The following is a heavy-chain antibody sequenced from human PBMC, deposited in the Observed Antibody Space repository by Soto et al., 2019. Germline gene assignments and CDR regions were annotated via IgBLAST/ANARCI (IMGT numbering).Heavy chain of an antibody. J-gene: IGHJ4*02. CDR2: INHSGST. Sequence: PSETLSLTCAVYGGSFSGYYWSWIRQPPGKGLEWIGEINHSGSTNYNPSLKSRVTISVDTSKNQFSLKLSSVTAADTAVYYCARGWRDSSSASLDYWGQGTLVTVS. V-gene: IGHV4-34*01. CDR1: GGSFSGYY. CDR3: ARGWRDSSSASLDY. D-gene: IGHD6-6*01.